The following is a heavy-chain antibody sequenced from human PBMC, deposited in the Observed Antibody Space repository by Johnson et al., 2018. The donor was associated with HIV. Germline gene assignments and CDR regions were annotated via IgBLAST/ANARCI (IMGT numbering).Heavy chain of an antibody. CDR3: AREADIVVVGGYAFDI. Sequence: QVQLVESGGGVVQPGGSLRLSCAASGFTFSSYGMHWVRQAPGKGLEWVAFIRYDGSNKYYADSVKGRFTISRDDSKNTLYLQMNSLRAEDTAVYYCAREADIVVVGGYAFDIWGQGTMVTVSS. CDR2: IRYDGSNK. D-gene: IGHD2-15*01. CDR1: GFTFSSYG. V-gene: IGHV3-30*02. J-gene: IGHJ3*02.